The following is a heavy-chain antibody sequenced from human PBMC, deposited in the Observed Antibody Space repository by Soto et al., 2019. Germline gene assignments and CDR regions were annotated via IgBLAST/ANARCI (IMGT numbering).Heavy chain of an antibody. V-gene: IGHV1-69*02. Sequence: GASVKVSCKASGGTFSSYTISWVRQAPGQGLEWMGRIIPILGIANYAQKFQGRVTITADKSTSTAYMEMSSLRSEDTAVYYCAYTVAGIPPRIWGQGTMVTVSS. D-gene: IGHD6-19*01. J-gene: IGHJ3*02. CDR3: AYTVAGIPPRI. CDR1: GGTFSSYT. CDR2: IIPILGIA.